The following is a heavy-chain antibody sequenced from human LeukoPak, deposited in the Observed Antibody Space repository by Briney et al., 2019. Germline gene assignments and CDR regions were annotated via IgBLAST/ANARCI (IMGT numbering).Heavy chain of an antibody. CDR1: GGSFSGYY. J-gene: IGHJ4*02. Sequence: LSLTCAIYGGSFSGYYWSWIRQAPGKGLEWVGFIRSKAFGGTTEYAASVKGRFTISRDDSKSIAYLQMNSLKTEDTAMYYCTSDETEDTTYWGQGTLVTVSS. CDR3: TSDETEDTTY. D-gene: IGHD1-26*01. V-gene: IGHV3-49*03. CDR2: IRSKAFGGTT.